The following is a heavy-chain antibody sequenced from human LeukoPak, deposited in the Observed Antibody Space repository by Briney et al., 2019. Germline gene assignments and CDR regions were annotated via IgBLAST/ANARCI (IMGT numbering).Heavy chain of an antibody. D-gene: IGHD3-3*01. J-gene: IGHJ5*02. CDR3: ARLHYDFWSGHNWFDP. Sequence: SETLSLTCTVSGGSISSSSYYWGWIRQPPGKGLEWIGSIYYSGSTYYNPSLKSRVTISVDTSKNQFSLKLSSVTAADTAVYYCARLHYDFWSGHNWFDPWGQGTLVTVSS. V-gene: IGHV4-39*07. CDR2: IYYSGST. CDR1: GGSISSSSYY.